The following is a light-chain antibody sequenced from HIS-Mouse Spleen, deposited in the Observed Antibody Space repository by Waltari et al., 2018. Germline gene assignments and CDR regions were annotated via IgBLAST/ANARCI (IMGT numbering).Light chain of an antibody. CDR2: EDS. V-gene: IGLV3-10*01. CDR1: ALPKKY. CDR3: YSTDSSGNHRV. Sequence: SYELTQPPSVSVSPGQTARITCSGDALPKKYAYWYQQKSGQAPVLVIYEDSKRPPGIPGGFSGSSSGTMATVTISGAQVEDEADYYCYSTDSSGNHRVFGGGTKLTVL. J-gene: IGLJ2*01.